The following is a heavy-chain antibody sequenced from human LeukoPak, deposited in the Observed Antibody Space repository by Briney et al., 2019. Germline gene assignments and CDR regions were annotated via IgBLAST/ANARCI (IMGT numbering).Heavy chain of an antibody. V-gene: IGHV4-4*02. CDR1: GGSISSSNW. Sequence: PSGTLSLTCAVSGGSISSSNWWSWVRQPPGKGLEWIGEIYHSGSTNYNPSLKSRVTISVDKSKNQFSLKLSSVTAADTAVYYCASRIAAAGKSNWFDPWGQGTLVTVSS. CDR3: ASRIAAAGKSNWFDP. J-gene: IGHJ5*02. CDR2: IYHSGST. D-gene: IGHD6-13*01.